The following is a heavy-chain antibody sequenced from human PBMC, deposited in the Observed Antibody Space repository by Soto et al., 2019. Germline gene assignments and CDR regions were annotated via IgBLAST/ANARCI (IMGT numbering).Heavy chain of an antibody. CDR1: GGSVSSGIHY. CDR2: LYYTGTT. CDR3: ARVGYSSGTRVYGMDV. Sequence: QVQLQESGPGLVKPSETLSLTCTVSGGSVSSGIHYWTWIRQPPGKDLEWIGHLYYTGTTQYNPSHQSRFTMSVDTSTNQFSLKLTSVTAADTAVYYCARVGYSSGTRVYGMDVWGQGTTVTVS. V-gene: IGHV4-61*01. D-gene: IGHD5-18*01. J-gene: IGHJ6*02.